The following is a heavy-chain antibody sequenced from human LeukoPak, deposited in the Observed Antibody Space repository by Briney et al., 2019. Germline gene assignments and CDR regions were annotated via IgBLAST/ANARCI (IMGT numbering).Heavy chain of an antibody. V-gene: IGHV1-46*01. D-gene: IGHD2-15*01. CDR3: AKAPVTSCRGAFCYPFDY. J-gene: IGHJ4*02. CDR1: GYTFTTYY. CDR2: INTSSGST. Sequence: ASVKVSCKASGYTFTTYYIHWVRQAPGQGLEWMGIINTSSGSTSYTQRFQGRVTMTRDTSTSTVYMELSSLRSEDAAVYYCAKAPVTSCRGAFCYPFDYWGQGTLVTVSS.